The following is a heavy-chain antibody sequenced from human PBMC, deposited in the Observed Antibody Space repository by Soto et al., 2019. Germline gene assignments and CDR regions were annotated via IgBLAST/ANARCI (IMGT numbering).Heavy chain of an antibody. CDR2: ISYDGSNK. Sequence: PGGSLRLSCAASGFTFSSYAMHWVRQAPGKGLEWVAVISYDGSNKYYADSVKGRFTISRNNSKNTLYLQMNSLRAEDTAVYYCARGPLFVVVSDPYGMDVWGQGTTVTVSS. CDR3: ARGPLFVVVSDPYGMDV. CDR1: GFTFSSYA. V-gene: IGHV3-30-3*01. D-gene: IGHD2-2*01. J-gene: IGHJ6*02.